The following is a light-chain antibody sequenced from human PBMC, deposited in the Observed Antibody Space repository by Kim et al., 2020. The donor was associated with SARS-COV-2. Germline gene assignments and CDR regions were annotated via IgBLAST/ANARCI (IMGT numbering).Light chain of an antibody. CDR1: SSNVGGYNY. Sequence: GQWLTISCTGTSSNVGGYNYVSWYQQHPGNAPKLLIYDVNKRPSGVSNRFTGSKSGNTASLTISGLQAEDEADYYCSSFTTTDAYVFGTGTKVTVL. V-gene: IGLV2-14*03. CDR3: SSFTTTDAYV. J-gene: IGLJ1*01. CDR2: DVN.